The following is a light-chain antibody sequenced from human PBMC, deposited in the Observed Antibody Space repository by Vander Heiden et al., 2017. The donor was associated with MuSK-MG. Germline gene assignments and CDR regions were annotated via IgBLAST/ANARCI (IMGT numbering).Light chain of an antibody. V-gene: IGKV3-11*01. CDR2: DAF. Sequence: EIVLTQSPVTLSLSPGERATLSCRASQTIRSYLAWYQQKAGQAPRLLISDAFNRATGIPARFSGSGSGTDFTLTISSLEPEDFAVYYCQQRYFLPLTFGGGTKVEIK. CDR3: QQRYFLPLT. J-gene: IGKJ4*01. CDR1: QTIRSY.